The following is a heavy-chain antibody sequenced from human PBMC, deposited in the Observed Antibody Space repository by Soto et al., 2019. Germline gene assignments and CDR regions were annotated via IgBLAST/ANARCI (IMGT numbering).Heavy chain of an antibody. CDR3: ATSLSVTGNFDY. CDR1: GYNFASYW. Sequence: GESLKISCKGSGYNFASYWIGWVRQMPGKGLEWMGIIYAGDYETKYSPPFQGQVTMSADKSISTAYLQWSSPKASDTAMYYCATSLSVTGNFDYWGQGTLVTVSS. CDR2: IYAGDYET. J-gene: IGHJ4*02. V-gene: IGHV5-51*01. D-gene: IGHD6-19*01.